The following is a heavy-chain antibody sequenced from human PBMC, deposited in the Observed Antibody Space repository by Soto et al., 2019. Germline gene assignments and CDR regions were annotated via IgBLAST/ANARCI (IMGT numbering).Heavy chain of an antibody. CDR1: GYTFTSYG. Sequence: ASVKVSCKASGYTFTSYGISWVRQAPGQGLEWMGWISAYNGNTNYAQKLQGRVTMTTDTSTSTAYMELRSLRSEDTAVYYCARAQDFWSGYYEDNWFDLWGQGTLVTVSS. D-gene: IGHD3-3*01. CDR3: ARAQDFWSGYYEDNWFDL. V-gene: IGHV1-18*01. J-gene: IGHJ5*02. CDR2: ISAYNGNT.